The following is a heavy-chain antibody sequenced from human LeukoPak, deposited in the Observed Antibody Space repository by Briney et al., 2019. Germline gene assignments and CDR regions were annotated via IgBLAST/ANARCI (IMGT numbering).Heavy chain of an antibody. V-gene: IGHV4-59*01. D-gene: IGHD4-23*01. CDR2: IYYSGNT. CDR3: ARANRVTHFGQLSPLGS. CDR1: GGSISSYY. J-gene: IGHJ5*02. Sequence: SETLSLTCTVSGGSISSYYWSWIRQPPGKGLEWIGFIYYSGNTNYNSSLKSRVTISVDTSKNQFSLKLSSVTAADTAVYYCARANRVTHFGQLSPLGSWGQGTLVTVSS.